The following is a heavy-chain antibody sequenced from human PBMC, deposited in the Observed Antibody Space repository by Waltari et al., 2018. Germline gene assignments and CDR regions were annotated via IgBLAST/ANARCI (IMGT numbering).Heavy chain of an antibody. Sequence: QVQLVQSGAEVKKPGASVKVSCKVSGYTLTELSMHWVRQAPGTVRAWMGGLYPDDGETNYVKKFQGMVTTAKDTSTDTAYMELSSLRSEDTAVYYCATEMFVWSGYYFDYWGQGTLLTVSS. CDR3: ATEMFVWSGYYFDY. CDR1: GYTLTELS. J-gene: IGHJ4*02. V-gene: IGHV1-24*01. D-gene: IGHD3-3*01. CDR2: LYPDDGET.